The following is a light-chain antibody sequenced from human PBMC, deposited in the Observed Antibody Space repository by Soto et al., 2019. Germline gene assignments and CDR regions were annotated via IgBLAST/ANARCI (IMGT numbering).Light chain of an antibody. CDR1: QCIRND. CDR2: AAS. V-gene: IGKV1-6*01. CDR3: LQHYNCPLT. J-gene: IGKJ3*01. Sequence: ASQMTQSPSSLSACVADRATITCRASQCIRNDLGWHQQKPGKAPKFLIYAASSLQTGVPSRFSGSGSGTDFTLTITCLQPEDFATYYWLQHYNCPLTFGPGTKVYIQ.